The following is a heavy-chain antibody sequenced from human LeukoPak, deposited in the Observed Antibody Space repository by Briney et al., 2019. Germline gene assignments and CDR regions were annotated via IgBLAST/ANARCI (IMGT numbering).Heavy chain of an antibody. D-gene: IGHD3-22*01. Sequence: SETLSLTCTVSGGSISSSSYYWGWIRQPPGKGLEWNGSIYYSGSTYYNPSLKSRVTISVDTSKNQFSLKLSSVTAADTAVYYCAIQSSADYYDSSGYLFDYWGQGTLVTVSS. V-gene: IGHV4-39*01. CDR2: IYYSGST. CDR3: AIQSSADYYDSSGYLFDY. J-gene: IGHJ4*02. CDR1: GGSISSSSYY.